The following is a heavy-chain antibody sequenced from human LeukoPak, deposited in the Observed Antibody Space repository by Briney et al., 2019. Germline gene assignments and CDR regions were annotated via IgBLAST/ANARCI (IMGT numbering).Heavy chain of an antibody. J-gene: IGHJ3*02. Sequence: ASVKVSCKASGYTFTSYDINWVRQATGQGLEWMGWMNPNSGNTGYAQKFQGRVVMTRDTSINTAYMELSSLISDDTAVYYCARSRDGYNRAFDIWGQGTMVTVSS. CDR3: ARSRDGYNRAFDI. CDR2: MNPNSGNT. D-gene: IGHD5-24*01. V-gene: IGHV1-8*02. CDR1: GYTFTSYD.